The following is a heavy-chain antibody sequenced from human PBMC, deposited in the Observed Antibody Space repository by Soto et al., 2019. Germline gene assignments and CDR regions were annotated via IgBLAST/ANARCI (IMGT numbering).Heavy chain of an antibody. Sequence: QVQLVQSGAEVKKPGSSVKVSCKASGGTFSSYAISWVRQAPGQGLEWMGGIIPIFGTGNYAQKFQGRVTITADESTSTAYMELSSLRSEDTAVYYCARVRYCGGDCYSHYYYGMDVWGQGTTVTVSS. CDR1: GGTFSSYA. CDR3: ARVRYCGGDCYSHYYYGMDV. D-gene: IGHD2-21*02. CDR2: IIPIFGTG. J-gene: IGHJ6*02. V-gene: IGHV1-69*01.